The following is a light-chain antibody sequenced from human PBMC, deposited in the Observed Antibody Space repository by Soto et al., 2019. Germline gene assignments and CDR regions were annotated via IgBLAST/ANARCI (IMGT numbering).Light chain of an antibody. CDR1: QSIAGY. CDR3: QQSFSVPIT. J-gene: IGKJ5*01. CDR2: STS. V-gene: IGKV1-39*01. Sequence: DIQMTQSPSSLSASVGDRVTITCRASQSIAGYLSWYQQRPGKAPKFLIYSTSNLQRGVPSRFSGSGSGTDFSLTSNGLQPEDFATYFCQQSFSVPITFGQVTRLEIK.